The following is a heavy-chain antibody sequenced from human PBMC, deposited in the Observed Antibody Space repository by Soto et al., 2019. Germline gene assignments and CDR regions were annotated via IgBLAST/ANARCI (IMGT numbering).Heavy chain of an antibody. Sequence: ASVKVSCKTSGYTFTGHYIHWVRQAPQQGPEWMRESGPESGAPRYAEKFRGRVTMTMDTSITTVYMELRNLSPDDTAVYYCGRGRSGQIVIFYWGQGTPVTV. CDR3: GRGRSGQIVIFY. D-gene: IGHD1-26*01. J-gene: IGHJ4*02. CDR2: SGPESGAP. CDR1: GYTFTGHY. V-gene: IGHV1-2*02.